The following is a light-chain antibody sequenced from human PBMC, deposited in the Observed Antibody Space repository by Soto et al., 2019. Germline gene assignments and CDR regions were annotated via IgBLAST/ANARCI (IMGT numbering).Light chain of an antibody. CDR1: QSVSSN. CDR2: GAS. V-gene: IGKV3-15*01. Sequence: EIVMTQSPATLSVSPGERATLSCRAGQSVSSNLAWYQQKPGQAPTLLIYGASARATGIPVRFSGSRSGTEFTLTISSLQSEDFAVYYCQHYNNWPFTFGQGTMLEIK. J-gene: IGKJ2*01. CDR3: QHYNNWPFT.